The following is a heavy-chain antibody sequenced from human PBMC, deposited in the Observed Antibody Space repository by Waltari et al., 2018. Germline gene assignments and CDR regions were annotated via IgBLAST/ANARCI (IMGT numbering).Heavy chain of an antibody. D-gene: IGHD4-17*01. CDR1: GFTFRSYG. V-gene: IGHV3-33*01. Sequence: QVQLVESGGGVVQPGRSLRLSCAASGFTFRSYGMHWVRQAPGKGLEWVAVIWDDGSNKYYAYAVKGRFTISRDNSKNTLYLQMNSLRAEDTAVYYCARDYGGTFDYWGQGTLVTVSS. CDR3: ARDYGGTFDY. CDR2: IWDDGSNK. J-gene: IGHJ4*02.